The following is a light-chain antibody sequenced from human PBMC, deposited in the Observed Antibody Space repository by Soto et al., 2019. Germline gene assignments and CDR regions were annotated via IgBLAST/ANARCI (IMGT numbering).Light chain of an antibody. J-gene: IGKJ1*01. CDR2: KAS. V-gene: IGKV1-5*03. Sequence: DIQMTQSPSTLSASVGDRVTITCRASESISRWLAWYQQNPGKAPKLLIYKASSLERGAPTRFIGSGSGTEYTLTITNLQPDDCTTYYCQQYNRVWRFGQGTKVEIK. CDR1: ESISRW. CDR3: QQYNRVWR.